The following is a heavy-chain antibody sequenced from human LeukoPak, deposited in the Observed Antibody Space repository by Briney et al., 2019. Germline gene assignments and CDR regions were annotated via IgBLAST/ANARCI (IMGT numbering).Heavy chain of an antibody. Sequence: GGSLRLSCAASGFTFSSYAMHWVRQAPGKGLEWVAVISYDGSNKYYADSVKGRFTISRDNSKNTLYLQMNSLRAEDTAVYYCARGKTSQNIVTRKTYNWFDPWGQGTLVTVSS. CDR2: ISYDGSNK. J-gene: IGHJ5*02. V-gene: IGHV3-30*04. CDR1: GFTFSSYA. CDR3: ARGKTSQNIVTRKTYNWFDP. D-gene: IGHD2/OR15-2a*01.